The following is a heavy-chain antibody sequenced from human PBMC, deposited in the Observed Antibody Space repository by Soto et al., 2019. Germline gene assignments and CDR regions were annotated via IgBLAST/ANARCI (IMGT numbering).Heavy chain of an antibody. Sequence: SSETLSLTCTVSGASIRSGSYYWSWIRQPPGKGLEWIGYISHSGRTNYDPSLKSRLTMSVDTSQNQFSLQLNSVTAADTAVYYCSHGSSFDYWGQGTLVTVSS. CDR2: ISHSGRT. D-gene: IGHD5-12*01. J-gene: IGHJ4*02. CDR3: SHGSSFDY. CDR1: GASIRSGSYY. V-gene: IGHV4-61*01.